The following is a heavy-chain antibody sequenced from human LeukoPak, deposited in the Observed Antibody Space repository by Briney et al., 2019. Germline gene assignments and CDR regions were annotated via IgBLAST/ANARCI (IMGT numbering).Heavy chain of an antibody. J-gene: IGHJ6*03. Sequence: ASVKVSCKASGYTFTSYYMHWVRQAPGQGLEWMGIINPSGGSTSYAQKFQGRVTMTRDMSTSTVYMELSSLRSEDTAVYYCARRSGSGYDYYYYMDVWGKGTTVTVSS. CDR2: INPSGGST. CDR1: GYTFTSYY. V-gene: IGHV1-46*01. CDR3: ARRSGSGYDYYYYMDV. D-gene: IGHD5-12*01.